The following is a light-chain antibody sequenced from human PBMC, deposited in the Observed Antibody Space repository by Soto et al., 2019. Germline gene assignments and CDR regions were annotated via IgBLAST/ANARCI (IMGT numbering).Light chain of an antibody. CDR2: GAS. V-gene: IGKV1-39*01. J-gene: IGKJ1*01. Sequence: DIQMTQSPSSLSASVGDRVTITCRASQSVSNYLSWYRQKPGEAPKLLIYGASSLQSGVPSRFSGSGSGTDFTLTISSLQPEDFATFYCQQSYNTPRTFGQGTKVEI. CDR1: QSVSNY. CDR3: QQSYNTPRT.